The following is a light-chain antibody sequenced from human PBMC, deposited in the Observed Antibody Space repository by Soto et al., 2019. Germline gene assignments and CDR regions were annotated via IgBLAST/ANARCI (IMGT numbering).Light chain of an antibody. CDR2: AAS. V-gene: IGKV1-39*01. Sequence: DIQKTQSPSSLSTSVGDRVTITCRASQSISSYLNWYQQRPGKAPNLLIYAASRLQSGVPSRFSGSGSGTEFTLTITSLQPEDSATYFCQQSYSIPLTVGGGTNIEIK. J-gene: IGKJ4*01. CDR1: QSISSY. CDR3: QQSYSIPLT.